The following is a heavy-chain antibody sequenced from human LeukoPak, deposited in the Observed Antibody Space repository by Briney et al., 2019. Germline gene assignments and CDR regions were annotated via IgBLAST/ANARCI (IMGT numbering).Heavy chain of an antibody. V-gene: IGHV3-23*01. CDR3: AKSAPKTYYDFWSGPPIYMDV. J-gene: IGHJ6*03. D-gene: IGHD3-3*01. Sequence: PGGSLRLSCAAPGFTFSSYAMSWVRQAQGKGLEWVSAISGSGGSTYYADSVKGRFTISRDNSKNTLYLQMNSLRAEDTAVYYCAKSAPKTYYDFWSGPPIYMDVWGKGTTVTVSS. CDR2: ISGSGGST. CDR1: GFTFSSYA.